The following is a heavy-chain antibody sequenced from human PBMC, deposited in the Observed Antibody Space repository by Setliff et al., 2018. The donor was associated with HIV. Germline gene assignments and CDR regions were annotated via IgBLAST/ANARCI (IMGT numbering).Heavy chain of an antibody. D-gene: IGHD6-13*01. Sequence: PSETLSLTCTGSGGSISSYYWSWIRQPPGKGLEWIGYIYYGGSTNYNPSLKSRVTISVDTSKNQFSLKLSSVTAADTAVYYCARGGVAASDIWGQGTMVTVSS. CDR1: GGSISSYY. J-gene: IGHJ3*02. V-gene: IGHV4-59*01. CDR3: ARGGVAASDI. CDR2: IYYGGST.